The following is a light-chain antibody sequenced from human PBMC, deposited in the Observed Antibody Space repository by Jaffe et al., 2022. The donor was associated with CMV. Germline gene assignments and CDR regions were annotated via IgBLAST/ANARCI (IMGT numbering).Light chain of an antibody. CDR3: QLYGSSPPYT. Sequence: EIVLTQSPGTLSLSPGERVTLSCRASQSVSTNYLAWYQQKPGQAPRLLIYGASRRAFGIPDRFGGRGSGTDFTLTISRLEPEDFAVYYCQLYGSSPPYTFGQGTKLEIK. CDR1: QSVSTNY. V-gene: IGKV3-20*01. J-gene: IGKJ2*01. CDR2: GAS.